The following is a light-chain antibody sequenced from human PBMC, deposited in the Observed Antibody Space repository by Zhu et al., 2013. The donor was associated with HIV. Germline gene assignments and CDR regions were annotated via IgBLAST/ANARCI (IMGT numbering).Light chain of an antibody. CDR2: HNN. CDR3: GTWDGSLSSVV. V-gene: IGLV1-51*01. J-gene: IGLJ2*01. Sequence: QSVLTQPPSVSAAPGQRVTISCSGSTSNVGRNYVSWFQQLPGTAPKLLIYHNNKRPSGIPDRFSGSKSGTSATLGITGLQTGDEADYFCGTWDGSLSSVVFGGGTKLTVL. CDR1: TSNVGRNY.